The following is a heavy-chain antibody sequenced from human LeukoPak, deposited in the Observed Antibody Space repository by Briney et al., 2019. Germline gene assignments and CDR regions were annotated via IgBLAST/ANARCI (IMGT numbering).Heavy chain of an antibody. V-gene: IGHV4-4*07. D-gene: IGHD3-10*01. J-gene: IGHJ4*02. CDR1: GGSMSNFY. CDR2: IHTSGST. CDR3: AGDYYGPGLFDY. Sequence: SETLSLTCTVSGGSMSNFYWSWIRQPAGKGLEWIGRIHTSGSTDYNPSLKSRVTMSVDTSKNQFSLKLSYVTAADTAVYYCAGDYYGPGLFDYWGQGTLVTVSS.